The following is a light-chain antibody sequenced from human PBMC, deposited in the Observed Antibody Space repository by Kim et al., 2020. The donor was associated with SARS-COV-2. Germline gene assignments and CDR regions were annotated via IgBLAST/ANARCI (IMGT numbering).Light chain of an antibody. CDR1: KTNIGNGY. Sequence: GQSVTVSCSGSKTNIGNGYVSWYQHRPGTAPTVGIYDDVDRPSYVPARFSASKSATTATLAISSLRSEDEADYYCGTWDSDLGGVVFGGGTQLTVL. CDR3: GTWDSDLGGVV. V-gene: IGLV1-51*01. J-gene: IGLJ2*01. CDR2: DDV.